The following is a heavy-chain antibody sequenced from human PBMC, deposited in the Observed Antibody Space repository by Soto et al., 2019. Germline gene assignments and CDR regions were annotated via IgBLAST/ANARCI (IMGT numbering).Heavy chain of an antibody. CDR2: IIPIFGTA. V-gene: IGHV1-69*13. J-gene: IGHJ3*02. D-gene: IGHD4-17*01. CDR1: GGTFSSYA. CDR3: ARWPGDYVYAFDI. Sequence: SVKVSCKASGGTFSSYAISWVRQAPGQGLEWMGGIIPIFGTANYAQKFQGRVTITADESTSTAYMELSSLRSEDTAVYYCARWPGDYVYAFDIWGQGTMVTVSS.